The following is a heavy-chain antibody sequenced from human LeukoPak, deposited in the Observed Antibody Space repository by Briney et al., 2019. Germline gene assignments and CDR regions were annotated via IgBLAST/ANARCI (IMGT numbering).Heavy chain of an antibody. CDR1: GGSISSYY. CDR2: IYYSGST. J-gene: IGHJ4*02. Sequence: SETLSLTCTVSGGSISSYYWSWIRQPPGKGLEWIGYIYYSGSTNYNPSLKSRVTISVDTSKNQFSLKLSSVTAADTAVYYCARDVDTNYDFWSGYFDYWGQGTLVTVSS. CDR3: ARDVDTNYDFWSGYFDY. V-gene: IGHV4-59*12. D-gene: IGHD3-3*01.